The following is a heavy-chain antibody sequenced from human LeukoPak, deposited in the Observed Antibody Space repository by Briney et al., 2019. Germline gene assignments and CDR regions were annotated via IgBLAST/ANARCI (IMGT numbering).Heavy chain of an antibody. V-gene: IGHV3-74*01. CDR2: INDDGSAT. J-gene: IGHJ4*02. CDR3: AREILAPGKTHDY. Sequence: GGSLRLSCAASGFTFSSYGIHWVRQVPGKGLVWVSRINDDGSATFYADSVRGRFTISRDNDKNTLFLQMSSLRAEDTAVYFCAREILAPGKTHDYWGQGTLVTVSS. CDR1: GFTFSSYG.